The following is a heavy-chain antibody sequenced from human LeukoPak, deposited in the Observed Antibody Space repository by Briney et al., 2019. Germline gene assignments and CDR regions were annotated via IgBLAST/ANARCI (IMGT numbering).Heavy chain of an antibody. CDR2: IYYDGRNI. CDR1: EFTFTTYG. Sequence: PGGSLRLSCAASEFTFTTYGMHWVPHAPGKGVDGVAFIYYDGRNIYYADYVKGRFPISRDIYKNTMYLQMDSLRAEDTDIYYCARDWKTSSFDYWGQGTLVTVSS. D-gene: IGHD1-1*01. V-gene: IGHV3-33*01. CDR3: ARDWKTSSFDY. J-gene: IGHJ4*02.